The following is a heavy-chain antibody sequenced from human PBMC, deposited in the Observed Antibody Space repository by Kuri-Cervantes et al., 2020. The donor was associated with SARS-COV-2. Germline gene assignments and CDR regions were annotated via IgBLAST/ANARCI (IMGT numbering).Heavy chain of an antibody. CDR3: ARDCYDFNNGYYTGQFAY. CDR2: ISNSGSYI. V-gene: IGHV3-21*01. J-gene: IGHJ4*02. CDR1: GFTFSSYS. Sequence: GESLKISCAVSGFTFSSYSMSWVRQAPGKGLDWVSSISNSGSYIYYADSVRGRFTISRDNAKNSLYLQMNSLRAEDTAVYYCARDCYDFNNGYYTGQFAYWSQGTLVTVSS. D-gene: IGHD3-3*01.